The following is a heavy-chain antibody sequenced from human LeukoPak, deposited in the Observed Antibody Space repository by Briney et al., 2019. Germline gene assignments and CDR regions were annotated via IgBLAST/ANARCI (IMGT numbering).Heavy chain of an antibody. V-gene: IGHV3-21*01. Sequence: GGSLRLSCAASGFTFSGSAMHWVRQASGKGLEWVSSISSSSSSIYHADSVKGRFTISRDNAKNSLYLQMNSLRAEDTAVYYCARASGDIVETATMGSYWGQGTLVTVSS. CDR2: ISSSSSSI. CDR3: ARASGDIVETATMGSY. J-gene: IGHJ4*02. D-gene: IGHD5-18*01. CDR1: GFTFSGSA.